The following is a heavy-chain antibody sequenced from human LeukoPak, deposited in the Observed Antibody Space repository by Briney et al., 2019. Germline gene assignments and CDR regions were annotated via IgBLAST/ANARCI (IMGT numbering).Heavy chain of an antibody. CDR1: GYTFTSYD. V-gene: IGHV1-8*01. Sequence: ASVKVSCKASGYTFTSYDINWVRQATGQGLEWMGWMNPNSGNTGYAQKFQGRVTMTRNTSISTAYMELSSLRSEDTAVYYCARGGAAGIVVVPAAIGYWGQGTLVTVSS. CDR3: ARGGAAGIVVVPAAIGY. J-gene: IGHJ4*02. CDR2: MNPNSGNT. D-gene: IGHD2-2*01.